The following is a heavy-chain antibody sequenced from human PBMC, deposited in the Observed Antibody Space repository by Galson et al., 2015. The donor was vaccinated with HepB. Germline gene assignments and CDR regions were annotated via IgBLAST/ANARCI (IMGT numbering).Heavy chain of an antibody. CDR1: GYTFTGYY. CDR3: ARDRAYYYDSSGYYHSPDAFDI. J-gene: IGHJ3*02. V-gene: IGHV1-2*02. D-gene: IGHD3-22*01. Sequence: SVKVSCKAPGYTFTGYYMHWVRQAPGQGLEWMGWINPNSGGTNYAQKFQGRVTMTRDTSISTAYMELSRLRSDDTAVYYCARDRAYYYDSSGYYHSPDAFDIWGQGTMVTVSS. CDR2: INPNSGGT.